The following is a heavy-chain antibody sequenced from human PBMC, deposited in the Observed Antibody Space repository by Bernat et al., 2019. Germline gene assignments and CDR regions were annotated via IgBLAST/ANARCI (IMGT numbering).Heavy chain of an antibody. CDR3: ARDGRPTRQLWTKHHPPYGMDV. Sequence: QVQLVESGGGVVQPGRSLRLSCAASGFTFSSYGMHWVRQAPGKGLEWVAVIWYDGSNKYYADSVKGRFTISRDNSKNTLYLQMNSLRAEDTAVYYCARDGRPTRQLWTKHHPPYGMDVWGQGTTVTVSS. J-gene: IGHJ6*02. D-gene: IGHD5-18*01. CDR2: IWYDGSNK. CDR1: GFTFSSYG. V-gene: IGHV3-33*01.